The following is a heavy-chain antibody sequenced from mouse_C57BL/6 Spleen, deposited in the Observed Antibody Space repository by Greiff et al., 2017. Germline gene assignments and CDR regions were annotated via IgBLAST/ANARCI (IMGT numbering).Heavy chain of an antibody. V-gene: IGHV1-15*01. Sequence: VQLVESGAELVRPGASVTLSCKASGYTFTDYEMHWVKQTPVHGLEWIGAIDPETGGTAYNQKFKGKAILTADKSSSTAYMELRSLTSEDSAVYYCTREEGLRRDYAMDYWGQGTSVTVSS. CDR2: IDPETGGT. J-gene: IGHJ4*01. CDR1: GYTFTDYE. D-gene: IGHD2-4*01. CDR3: TREEGLRRDYAMDY.